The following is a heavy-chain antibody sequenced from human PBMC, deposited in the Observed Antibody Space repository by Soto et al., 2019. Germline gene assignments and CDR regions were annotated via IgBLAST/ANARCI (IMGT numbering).Heavy chain of an antibody. D-gene: IGHD3-22*01. V-gene: IGHV3-30-3*01. CDR3: ARAEHYDSSGYPDY. CDR2: ISYDGSNK. CDR1: GFTFSSYA. Sequence: GGSLRLSCAASGFTFSSYAMHWVRQAPGKGLEWVAVISYDGSNKYYADSVKGRFTISRDNSKNTLYLQMNSLRAEDTAVYYCARAEHYDSSGYPDYWGQGTLVTVSS. J-gene: IGHJ4*02.